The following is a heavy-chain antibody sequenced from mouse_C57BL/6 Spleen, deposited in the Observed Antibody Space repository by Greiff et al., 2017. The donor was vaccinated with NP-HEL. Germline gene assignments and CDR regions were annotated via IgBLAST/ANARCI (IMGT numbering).Heavy chain of an antibody. Sequence: VKLVESGPELVKPGASVKISCKASGYAFSSSWMNWVKQRPGKGLEWIGRIYPGDGDTNYNGKFKGKATLTADKSSSTAYMQLSSLTSEDSAVYFCARGYYGSSLFDYWGQGTTLTVSS. D-gene: IGHD1-1*01. V-gene: IGHV1-82*01. CDR2: IYPGDGDT. J-gene: IGHJ2*01. CDR3: ARGYYGSSLFDY. CDR1: GYAFSSSW.